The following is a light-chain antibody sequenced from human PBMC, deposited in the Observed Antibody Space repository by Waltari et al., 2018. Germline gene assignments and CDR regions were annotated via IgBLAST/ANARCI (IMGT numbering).Light chain of an antibody. V-gene: IGKV3D-15*01. CDR2: GAS. CDR1: QSVSSS. Sequence: EIVMTQSQATLSLSPGERATLSCRASQSVSSSLAWYQQKPGQAPSLLIDGASSRATVIPDRFSGSGSGTEFTLTISSLEPEDVAVYYCQQNSNWWTFGQGTKVEIK. J-gene: IGKJ1*01. CDR3: QQNSNWWT.